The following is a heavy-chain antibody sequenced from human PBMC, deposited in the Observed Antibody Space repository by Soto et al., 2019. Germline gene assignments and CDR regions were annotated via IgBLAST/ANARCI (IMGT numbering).Heavy chain of an antibody. Sequence: ASVKVSCKASGGTFSSYAISWVRQAPGQGLEWMGGIIPIFGTANYAQKFQGRVTITADESTSTAYMELSSLRSEDTAVYYRARDVPGIAAGFRWGQGTLVTVSS. CDR1: GGTFSSYA. J-gene: IGHJ4*02. V-gene: IGHV1-69*13. D-gene: IGHD6-13*01. CDR3: ARDVPGIAAGFR. CDR2: IIPIFGTA.